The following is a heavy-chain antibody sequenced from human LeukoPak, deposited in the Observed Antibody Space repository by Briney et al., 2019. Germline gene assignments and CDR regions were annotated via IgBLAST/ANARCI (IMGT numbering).Heavy chain of an antibody. Sequence: ASVKVSCKASGYTFINHWMHWVRQAPGQGLEWVGLINPTGTTTLYAQKFQGRITLTRDMSATTDYMELSSLTSEDTAVYYRARDNSVGDIAWWFDPWGQGTLVTVSS. CDR2: INPTGTTT. V-gene: IGHV1-46*01. D-gene: IGHD1-26*01. J-gene: IGHJ5*02. CDR3: ARDNSVGDIAWWFDP. CDR1: GYTFINHW.